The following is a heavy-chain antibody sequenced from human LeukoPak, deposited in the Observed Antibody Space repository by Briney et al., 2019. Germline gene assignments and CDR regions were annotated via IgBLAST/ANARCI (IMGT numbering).Heavy chain of an antibody. CDR3: AKSVAGAGFHYYGMDV. CDR1: GFTFSSYA. V-gene: IGHV3-23*01. CDR2: ISGSAGST. J-gene: IGHJ6*02. Sequence: GGSLRLSCAASGFTFSSYAMSWVRQAPGKGLEWVSTISGSAGSTYYADSVKGRFSISRDNSKNTLLLQMNSLRGEDTAVYYCAKSVAGAGFHYYGMDVWGQGTTVTVSS. D-gene: IGHD6-19*01.